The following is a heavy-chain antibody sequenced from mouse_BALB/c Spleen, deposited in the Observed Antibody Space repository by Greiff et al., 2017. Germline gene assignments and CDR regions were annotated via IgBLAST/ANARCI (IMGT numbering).Heavy chain of an antibody. J-gene: IGHJ4*01. Sequence: EVKLVESGGGLVQPGGSLKLSCAASGFTFSSYTMSWVRQTPEKRLEWVAYISNGGGSTYYPDTVKGRFTISRDNAKNTLYLQMSSLKSEDTAMYYCASYYYGSSGAMDYWGQGTSVTVSS. CDR1: GFTFSSYT. CDR2: ISNGGGST. D-gene: IGHD1-1*01. CDR3: ASYYYGSSGAMDY. V-gene: IGHV5-12-2*01.